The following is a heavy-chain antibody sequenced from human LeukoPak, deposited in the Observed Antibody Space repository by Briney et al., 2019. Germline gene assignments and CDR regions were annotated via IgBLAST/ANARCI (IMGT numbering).Heavy chain of an antibody. V-gene: IGHV3-23*01. CDR3: ARDGGRWIKRGNWFDP. CDR1: GFTFGSYA. CDR2: LSPSGASI. Sequence: PGGSLRLSCAASGFTFGSYAMSWVRQAPGRGLEWVSSLSPSGASIYYADSVKGRFTISRDNSKNTLYLQMNSLRAEDTAVYYCARDGGRWIKRGNWFDPWGQGTLVTVSS. D-gene: IGHD5-12*01. J-gene: IGHJ5*02.